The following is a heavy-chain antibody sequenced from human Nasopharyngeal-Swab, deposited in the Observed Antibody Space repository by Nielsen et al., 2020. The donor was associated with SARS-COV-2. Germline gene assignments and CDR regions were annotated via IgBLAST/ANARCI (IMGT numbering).Heavy chain of an antibody. Sequence: ASVKVSCKASGYTFTSYDINWVRQATGQGLEWMGWISAYNGNTNYAQKLQGRVTMTTDTSTSTAYMELRSLRSDDTAVYYCARDPDYGDFLYYYYGMDVWGQGTTVTVSS. J-gene: IGHJ6*02. D-gene: IGHD4-17*01. CDR2: ISAYNGNT. V-gene: IGHV1-18*01. CDR3: ARDPDYGDFLYYYYGMDV. CDR1: GYTFTSYD.